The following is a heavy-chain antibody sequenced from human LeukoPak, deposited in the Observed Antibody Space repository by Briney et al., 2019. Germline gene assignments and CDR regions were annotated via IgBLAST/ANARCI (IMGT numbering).Heavy chain of an antibody. D-gene: IGHD1-26*01. J-gene: IGHJ6*02. Sequence: ASVKVSCKASGYTFTGYYMHWVRQAPGQGLEWMGWINPNSGGTNYAQKFQGRVTMTTDTSTSTAYMELRSLRSDDTAVYYCARDRSRLGMDVWGQGTTVTVSS. CDR3: ARDRSRLGMDV. V-gene: IGHV1-2*02. CDR1: GYTFTGYY. CDR2: INPNSGGT.